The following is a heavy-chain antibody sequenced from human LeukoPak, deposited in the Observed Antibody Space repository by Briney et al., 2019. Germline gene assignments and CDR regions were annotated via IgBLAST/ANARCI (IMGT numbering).Heavy chain of an antibody. CDR2: MNPNSGNT. J-gene: IGHJ4*02. Sequence: ASVKVSCKASGYTFTSYYMHWVRQATGQGLEWMGWMNPNSGNTGYAQKFQGRVTITRNTSISTAYMELSSLRSEDTAVYYCARGQHYDSSGHDYWGQGTLVTVSS. CDR1: GYTFTSYY. D-gene: IGHD3-22*01. V-gene: IGHV1-8*03. CDR3: ARGQHYDSSGHDY.